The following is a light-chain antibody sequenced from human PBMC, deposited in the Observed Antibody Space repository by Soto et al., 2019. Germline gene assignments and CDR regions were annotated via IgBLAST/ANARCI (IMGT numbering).Light chain of an antibody. CDR2: EGS. Sequence: QSVLTQPASVSGSPGQSITISCTGTSSDVGNYNLVSWYQQHPGKAPKLMIYEGSKRPSGVSNRFSGSKSGNTASLTISGLQAEDEADYFCCSYAGTSTEVFGTGTKVTVL. CDR3: CSYAGTSTEV. CDR1: SSDVGNYNL. J-gene: IGLJ1*01. V-gene: IGLV2-23*01.